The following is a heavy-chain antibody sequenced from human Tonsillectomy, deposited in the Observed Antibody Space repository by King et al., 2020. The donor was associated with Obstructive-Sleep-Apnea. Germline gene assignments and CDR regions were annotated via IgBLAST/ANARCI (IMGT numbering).Heavy chain of an antibody. V-gene: IGHV3-7*01. CDR2: IRQDGSDK. Sequence: VQLVESGGGLVQPGGSLRLSCAASVFTFNNYWMSWVRQTPGKGLEGLANIRQDGSDKHYVDSVKGRFTISRDNAENSLYLQMNSLRAEDTAVYYCTRDYASTGTTGYYGIDYWGQGTLVTVSS. CDR3: TRDYASTGTTGYYGIDY. D-gene: IGHD3-9*01. CDR1: VFTFNNYW. J-gene: IGHJ4*02.